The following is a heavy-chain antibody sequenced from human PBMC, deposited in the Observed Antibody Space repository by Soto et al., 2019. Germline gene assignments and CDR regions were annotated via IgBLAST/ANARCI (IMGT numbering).Heavy chain of an antibody. CDR1: GFIVSGSY. D-gene: IGHD4-17*01. V-gene: IGHV3-53*04. CDR3: EKDRGNYGDGGLDY. Sequence: EVQLVESGGDLVQPGGSLRLSCVASGFIVSGSYMSWVRQAPGEGLEWVSVMYPDGSRHYAESVKGRFAISRQHSENTVYLQMNSVRTEDTAVYYCEKDRGNYGDGGLDYWGQGTLVTVSS. CDR2: MYPDGSR. J-gene: IGHJ4*02.